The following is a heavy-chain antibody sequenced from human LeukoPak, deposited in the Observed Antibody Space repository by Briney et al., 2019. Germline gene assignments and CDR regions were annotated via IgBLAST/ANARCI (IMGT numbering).Heavy chain of an antibody. Sequence: PGGSLRLSCAASGFTFSSYWMSWVRQAPGKGLEWVANIKQDGSEIYYVDSVKARFTISRDNAQNSLHLQMNSLRAEDTAVYYCARGHPHFAYGGDSGAFDLWGQGTMVTVSS. J-gene: IGHJ3*01. CDR2: IKQDGSEI. V-gene: IGHV3-7*01. D-gene: IGHD2-21*02. CDR3: ARGHPHFAYGGDSGAFDL. CDR1: GFTFSSYW.